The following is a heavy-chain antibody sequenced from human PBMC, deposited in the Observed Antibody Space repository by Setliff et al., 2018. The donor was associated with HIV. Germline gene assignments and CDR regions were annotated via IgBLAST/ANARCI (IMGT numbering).Heavy chain of an antibody. Sequence: SETLSLTCTVSGGSISSYYWSWIRQPPGKGLEWIGYIYTSGDTNYNPSLKSRVTISADMSKNQFSLKLSSVTAADTAVYYCARGGFTGATTHFQHWGRGTLVTVSS. D-gene: IGHD3-16*01. CDR2: IYTSGDT. CDR3: ARGGFTGATTHFQH. V-gene: IGHV4-4*08. CDR1: GGSISSYY. J-gene: IGHJ1*01.